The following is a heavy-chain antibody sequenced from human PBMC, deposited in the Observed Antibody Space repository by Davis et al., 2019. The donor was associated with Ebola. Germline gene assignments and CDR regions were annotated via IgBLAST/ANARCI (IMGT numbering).Heavy chain of an antibody. CDR2: TYYSSKWYN. D-gene: IGHD3/OR15-3a*01. Sequence: HSQTLSLTCSISGDSVSSGGWTWIRQSPSRGLEWLGRTYYSSKWYNDYAVSVKSRITINPDTSKNQFSLHLNSVTPEDTAVYYCARGWLRTGLDIWGQGTMVIVSS. CDR3: ARGWLRTGLDI. V-gene: IGHV6-1*01. J-gene: IGHJ3*02. CDR1: GDSVSSGG.